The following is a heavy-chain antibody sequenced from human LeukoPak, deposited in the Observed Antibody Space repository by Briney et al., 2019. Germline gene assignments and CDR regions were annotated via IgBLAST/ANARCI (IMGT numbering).Heavy chain of an antibody. Sequence: PGGSLRLSCAASGFTFSSYSMNWVRQAPGKGLEWVPYISSSSSTIYYADSVKGRFTISRDNAKNSLYLQMNSLRAEGTAVYYCARGRGYSYGYFLYWGQGTLVTVSS. V-gene: IGHV3-48*01. CDR1: GFTFSSYS. D-gene: IGHD5-18*01. CDR2: ISSSSSTI. CDR3: ARGRGYSYGYFLY. J-gene: IGHJ4*02.